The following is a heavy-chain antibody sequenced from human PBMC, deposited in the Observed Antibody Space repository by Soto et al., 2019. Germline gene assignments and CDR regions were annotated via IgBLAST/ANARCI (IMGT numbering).Heavy chain of an antibody. V-gene: IGHV3-74*01. CDR3: ARGGADILTGPLDY. CDR1: GFIFSNYW. D-gene: IGHD3-9*01. J-gene: IGHJ4*02. CDR2: IKSGEIGI. Sequence: EVQLVESGGGLVQPGGSLRLSCAASGFIFSNYWMHWVRRAPGKGLVWVSRIKSGEIGISYADSVKGRFTISRDNAKNTLYLQMNSLRVEDTAVYYCARGGADILTGPLDYWGQGTLVTVSS.